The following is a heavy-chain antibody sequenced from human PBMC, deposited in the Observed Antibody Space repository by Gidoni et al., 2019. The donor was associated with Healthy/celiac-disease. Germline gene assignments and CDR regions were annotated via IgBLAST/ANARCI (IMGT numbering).Heavy chain of an antibody. Sequence: QVQLQQWGAGLLKPSETLALTCAVYGGSLRGYYWSWIRQPPGKGLEWIGDINHSGSTNYNPSLKRRVTISVDTSKNQFSLQLSSVTAADTAVYYCARGARIAARPGYFDYWGQGTLVTVSS. J-gene: IGHJ4*02. CDR1: GGSLRGYY. D-gene: IGHD6-6*01. V-gene: IGHV4-34*01. CDR3: ARGARIAARPGYFDY. CDR2: INHSGST.